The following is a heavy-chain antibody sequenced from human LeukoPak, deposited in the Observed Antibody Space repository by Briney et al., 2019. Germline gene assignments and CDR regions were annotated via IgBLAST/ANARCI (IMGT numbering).Heavy chain of an antibody. CDR2: INPSGGST. J-gene: IGHJ3*02. D-gene: IGHD2-2*01. CDR1: GYTFTSYY. V-gene: IGHV1-46*01. Sequence: ASVKVSCKASGYTFTSYYMHWVRQAPGQGLEWMGIINPSGGSTSYAQKFQGRVTMTRDTSTSTVYKELSSLRSEDTAVYYCARNVVPAAPLDAFDIWGQGTMVTVSS. CDR3: ARNVVPAAPLDAFDI.